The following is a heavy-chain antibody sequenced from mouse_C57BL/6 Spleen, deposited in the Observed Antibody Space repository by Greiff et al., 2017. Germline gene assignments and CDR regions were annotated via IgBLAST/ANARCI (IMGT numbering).Heavy chain of an antibody. CDR2: ISSGGSYT. V-gene: IGHV5-6*01. CDR1: GFTFSSYG. Sequence: EVKLMESGGDLVKPGGSLKLSCAASGFTFSSYGMSWVRQTPDKRLEWVATISSGGSYTYYPDSVKGRFTISRDNAKNTLYLQMGSLKSEDTAMYYCARHSDSSGPFDYWGKGTTLTVAS. CDR3: ARHSDSSGPFDY. D-gene: IGHD3-2*02. J-gene: IGHJ2*01.